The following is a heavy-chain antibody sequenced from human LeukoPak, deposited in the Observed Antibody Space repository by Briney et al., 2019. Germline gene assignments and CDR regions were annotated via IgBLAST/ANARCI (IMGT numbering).Heavy chain of an antibody. V-gene: IGHV4-34*01. CDR2: INHSGST. CDR3: ARGSGWNYVGDY. Sequence: SETLSLTCTVYGGSFSGYYWSWIRQPPGKGLEWIGEINHSGSTNYNPSLKSRVTISVDTSKNQFSLKLSSVTAADTAVYYCARGSGWNYVGDYWGQGTLVTVSS. D-gene: IGHD1-7*01. CDR1: GGSFSGYY. J-gene: IGHJ4*02.